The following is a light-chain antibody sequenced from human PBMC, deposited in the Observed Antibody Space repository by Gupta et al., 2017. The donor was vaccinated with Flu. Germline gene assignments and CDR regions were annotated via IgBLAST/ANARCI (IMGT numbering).Light chain of an antibody. CDR2: RDT. V-gene: IGLV3-25*02. CDR1: VFSNQY. J-gene: IGLJ2*01. CDR3: QSADIRGTAV. Sequence: SSELRQPSSVSVSPGQTATITCSADVFSNQYVYWYQQKARQAPILVIYRDTERPSGIPERFSGSTSGTIVTLTISGVQAGDEADYYCQSADIRGTAVFGGGTKLTVL.